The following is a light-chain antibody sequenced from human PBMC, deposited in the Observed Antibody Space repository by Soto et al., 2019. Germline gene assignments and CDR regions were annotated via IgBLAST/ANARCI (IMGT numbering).Light chain of an antibody. Sequence: IVLTQSPCTQSLSPGAIVTLSCRASQNLGTLYLAWFQQKSGQAPRLLIYSASRRATGIPDRFTGSGSGTDFTLTINRVEPEDFAVYFCQQYAGSPRTFGQGTKVDIK. CDR3: QQYAGSPRT. V-gene: IGKV3-20*01. CDR1: QNLGTLY. J-gene: IGKJ1*01. CDR2: SAS.